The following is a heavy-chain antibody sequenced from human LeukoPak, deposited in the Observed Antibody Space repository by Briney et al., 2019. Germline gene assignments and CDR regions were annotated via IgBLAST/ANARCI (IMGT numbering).Heavy chain of an antibody. J-gene: IGHJ4*02. Sequence: GGSLRLSCAASGFTFSSYWMSWVRQAPGKGLEWVAVISYDGSNKYYADSVKGRFTISRDNSKNTLYLQMNSLRAEDTAVYYCAKDRGYSYGGDFDYWGQGTLVTVSS. CDR3: AKDRGYSYGGDFDY. CDR2: ISYDGSNK. V-gene: IGHV3-30*18. D-gene: IGHD5-18*01. CDR1: GFTFSSYW.